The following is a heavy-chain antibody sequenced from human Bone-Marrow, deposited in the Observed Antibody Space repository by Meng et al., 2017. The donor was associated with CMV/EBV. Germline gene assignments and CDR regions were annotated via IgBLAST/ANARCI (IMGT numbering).Heavy chain of an antibody. CDR3: ARGTTFYYYGMDV. V-gene: IGHV3-20*01. J-gene: IGHJ6*02. CDR1: GFTVSSNY. CDR2: INWNGGST. D-gene: IGHD1-14*01. Sequence: GESLKISCAASGFTVSSNYMSWVRQAPGKGLEWVSGINWNGGSTGYADSVKGRFTISRDNAKNSLYLQMNSLRAEDTALYHCARGTTFYYYGMDVWGQGTTVTASS.